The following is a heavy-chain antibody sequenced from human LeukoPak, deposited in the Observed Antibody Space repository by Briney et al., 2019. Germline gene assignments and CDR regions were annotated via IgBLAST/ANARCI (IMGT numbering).Heavy chain of an antibody. J-gene: IGHJ3*02. CDR1: GGSISSYY. CDR2: IYYRGST. V-gene: IGHV4-59*01. Sequence: SETLSLTWTVSGGSISSYYWGWIRQPPGKGLGWSGYIYYRGSTNYHPSLKSRVTIPVDTSKNQFSVKLSSVTAADTAVYYCASFDGSYRRYDAFDIWGQGTMVTVSS. D-gene: IGHD1-26*01. CDR3: ASFDGSYRRYDAFDI.